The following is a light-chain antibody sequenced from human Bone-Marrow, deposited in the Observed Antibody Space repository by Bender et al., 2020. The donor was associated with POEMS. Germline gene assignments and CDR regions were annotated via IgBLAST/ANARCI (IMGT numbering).Light chain of an antibody. CDR1: SSDVGADNY. CDR2: ALR. CDR3: SSFATNSYV. Sequence: QSALTQPASVSGSPGQSIAISCTGTSSDVGADNYVSWYQHHPGKTPKLLIYALRNRPPGVSVRFFGSRSGNTAALIISGLQAEDEADYYCSSFATNSYVFGSGTKVTVL. V-gene: IGLV2-14*03. J-gene: IGLJ1*01.